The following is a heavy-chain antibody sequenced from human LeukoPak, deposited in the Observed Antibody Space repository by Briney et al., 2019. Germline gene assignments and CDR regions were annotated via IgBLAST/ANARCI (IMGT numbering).Heavy chain of an antibody. J-gene: IGHJ6*02. CDR1: GFTFGSYA. CDR3: ARGGGLDV. V-gene: IGHV3-7*03. CDR2: INHNGNVN. Sequence: GGSLRLSCAASGFTFGSYAMYWARQAPGKGLEWVASINHNGNVNYYVDSVKGRFTISRDNAKNSLYLQMSNLRAEDTAVYFCARGGGLDVWGQGATVTVSS. D-gene: IGHD3-16*01.